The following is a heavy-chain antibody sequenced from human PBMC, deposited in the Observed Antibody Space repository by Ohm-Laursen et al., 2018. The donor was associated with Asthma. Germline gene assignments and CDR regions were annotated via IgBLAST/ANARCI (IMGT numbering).Heavy chain of an antibody. V-gene: IGHV4-30-4*01. CDR3: ARVITATPEFFDY. J-gene: IGHJ4*02. CDR1: SGSISSGDYY. D-gene: IGHD2-15*01. Sequence: SQTLSLTCTVSSGSISSGDYYWSWIRRPPGKGLEWIGYIYYSGSTYYNPSLKSRVTISVDTSKNQFTLKLSSVTAADTAVYYCARVITATPEFFDYWGQGTLVTVSS. CDR2: IYYSGST.